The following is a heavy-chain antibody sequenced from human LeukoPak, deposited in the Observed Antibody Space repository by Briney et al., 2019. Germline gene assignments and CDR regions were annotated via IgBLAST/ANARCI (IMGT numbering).Heavy chain of an antibody. CDR2: TYYMSKWYD. Sequence: SQTLSPTCGISGDSVSSKSAAWNWIRQSPSRGLEWLGRTYYMSKWYDDYAVSVKSRIPINPDTSKNQFSLQLKSVTPEDTAVYYCARGENYGDHGLDVWGQGTTVTVSS. J-gene: IGHJ6*02. D-gene: IGHD4-17*01. CDR3: ARGENYGDHGLDV. CDR1: GDSVSSKSAA. V-gene: IGHV6-1*01.